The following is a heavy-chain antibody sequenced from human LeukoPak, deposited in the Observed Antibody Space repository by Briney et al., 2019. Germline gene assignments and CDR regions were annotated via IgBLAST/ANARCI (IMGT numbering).Heavy chain of an antibody. Sequence: GESLKISCKGFGCRFTSYWIGWVRQMPGKGLEWMGIIYPGDSDTRYSPSFQGQVTISADKSISTVYLQWSSLKASDTAMYYCARLRFLEWLLEPFDYWGQGTLVTVSS. CDR2: IYPGDSDT. D-gene: IGHD3-3*01. CDR3: ARLRFLEWLLEPFDY. J-gene: IGHJ4*02. V-gene: IGHV5-51*01. CDR1: GCRFTSYW.